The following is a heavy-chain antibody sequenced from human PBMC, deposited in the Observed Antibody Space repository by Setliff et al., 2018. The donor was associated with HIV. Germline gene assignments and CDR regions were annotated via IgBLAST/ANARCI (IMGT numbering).Heavy chain of an antibody. CDR3: ARGFGSSWGGNYYYYYMDV. CDR2: TYYSGST. V-gene: IGHV4-59*11. J-gene: IGHJ6*03. D-gene: IGHD6-13*01. Sequence: PSETLSLTCTVSGGSISSHYWSWIRQPPGKGLEWIGYTYYSGSTNYNPSLKSRVTISVDTSKNQFSLKLSSVTAADTAVYYCARGFGSSWGGNYYYYYMDVWGKETTVTVSS. CDR1: GGSISSHY.